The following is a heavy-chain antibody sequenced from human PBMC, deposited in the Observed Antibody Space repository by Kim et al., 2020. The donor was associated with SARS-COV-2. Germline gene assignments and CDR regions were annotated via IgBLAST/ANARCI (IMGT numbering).Heavy chain of an antibody. V-gene: IGHV1-24*01. J-gene: IGHJ6*02. Sequence: ASVKVSCKVSGYTLTELSMHWVRQAPGKGLEWMGGFDPEDGETIYAQKFRGRVTMTEDTSTDTAYMELSSLRSEDTAVYYCATRAGYPYYYYGMDVWGQGTTVTVSS. CDR2: FDPEDGET. D-gene: IGHD1-1*01. CDR1: GYTLTELS. CDR3: ATRAGYPYYYYGMDV.